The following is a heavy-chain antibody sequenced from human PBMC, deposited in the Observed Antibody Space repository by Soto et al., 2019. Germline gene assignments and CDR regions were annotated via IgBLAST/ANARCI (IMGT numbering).Heavy chain of an antibody. CDR2: IYYSGST. J-gene: IGHJ6*02. CDR1: CGSISSSIYY. D-gene: IGHD6-19*01. CDR3: AVPAPGIAVAGTYYYYYGMDV. Sequence: SETLSLTCTVSCGSISSSIYYWGWIRQPPGKGLDWIGSIYYSGSTYYNPSLKSLVTISVDTSKNKFSRKLSSVPAADTAVYYCAVPAPGIAVAGTYYYYYGMDVWGQGTTVTVSS. V-gene: IGHV4-39*01.